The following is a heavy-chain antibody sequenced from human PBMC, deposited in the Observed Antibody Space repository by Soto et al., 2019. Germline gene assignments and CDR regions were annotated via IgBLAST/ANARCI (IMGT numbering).Heavy chain of an antibody. Sequence: QLQLQESGPGLVKPSETLSLTCTVSGGSISSSSYYWGWIRQPPGKGLEWIGSIYYSGSTYYNPSLKSRVTISVDTSKNQFSLKLSSVTAADTAVYYCARSYYDYVWGSPPFDYWGQGTLVTVSS. CDR2: IYYSGST. V-gene: IGHV4-39*01. CDR3: ARSYYDYVWGSPPFDY. D-gene: IGHD3-16*01. CDR1: GGSISSSSYY. J-gene: IGHJ4*02.